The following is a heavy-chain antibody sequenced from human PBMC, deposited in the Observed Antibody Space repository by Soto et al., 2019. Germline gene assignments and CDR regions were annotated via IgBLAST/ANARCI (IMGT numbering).Heavy chain of an antibody. V-gene: IGHV4-30-2*01. J-gene: IGHJ5*01. Sequence: QPQLQESGSGLLKPSQTLSLTCAVSGGSISSGGYSWSGIRQPPGTGLEWIGFIYHTGSTYYTPSLDSRVTISVDRSKNQLYLRLSSVTAADPAVYYCARDNTGSLDSWGQGTLVTASS. CDR3: ARDNTGSLDS. D-gene: IGHD3-10*01. CDR1: GGSISSGGYS. CDR2: IYHTGST.